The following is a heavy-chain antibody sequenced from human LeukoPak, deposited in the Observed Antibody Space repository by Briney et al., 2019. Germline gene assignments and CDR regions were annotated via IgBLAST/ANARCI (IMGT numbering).Heavy chain of an antibody. V-gene: IGHV3-30*02. D-gene: IGHD3-22*01. CDR1: GFTFSSYG. CDR2: IRYDGSNK. CDR3: ARSGTTYYYDSGSRI. J-gene: IGHJ3*02. Sequence: GGSLRLSCAASGFTFSSYGMHWVRQAPGKGLEWVAFIRYDGSNKYYADSVKGRFTISRDNAKNSLYLQMNSLRAEDTAVYYCARSGTTYYYDSGSRIWGQGTMVTVSS.